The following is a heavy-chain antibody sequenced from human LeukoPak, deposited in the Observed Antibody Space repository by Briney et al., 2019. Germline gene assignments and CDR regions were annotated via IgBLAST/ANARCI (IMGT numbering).Heavy chain of an antibody. D-gene: IGHD3-22*01. Sequence: GESLKISCKGSGYSFTNYWIGWVRQMPGKGLEWMGIIYPGDSDTRYSPSFPGQVTISADKSISTTYPQWSSLKASDTAMYYCAKAYYYDSSGYSPWGQGTLVTVSS. CDR1: GYSFTNYW. J-gene: IGHJ5*02. V-gene: IGHV5-51*01. CDR2: IYPGDSDT. CDR3: AKAYYYDSSGYSP.